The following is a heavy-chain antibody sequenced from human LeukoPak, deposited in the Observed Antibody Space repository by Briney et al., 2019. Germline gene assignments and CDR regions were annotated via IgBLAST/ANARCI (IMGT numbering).Heavy chain of an antibody. V-gene: IGHV4-38-2*02. J-gene: IGHJ4*02. CDR1: GYSISSGYY. Sequence: SETLSLTCTVSGYSISSGYYWGWIRRPPGKGLEWIGNIYHNGNTYYNPSLKSRVTISVDTSKNQFSLKLISVTAADTAVYYCARASYSYDINGWVPFDYWGQGTLVTVSS. CDR3: ARASYSYDINGWVPFDY. D-gene: IGHD3-22*01. CDR2: IYHNGNT.